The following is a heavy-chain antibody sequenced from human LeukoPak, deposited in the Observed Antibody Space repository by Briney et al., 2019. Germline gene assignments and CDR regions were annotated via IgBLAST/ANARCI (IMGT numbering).Heavy chain of an antibody. D-gene: IGHD2-15*01. V-gene: IGHV3-7*01. J-gene: IGHJ4*02. Sequence: GGSLRLSCAASGFTFSSYWMSWVRQAPGKGLEWVANIKQDGSEKYYVDSVKGRFTISRDNAKNSLYLQMNSLRAEDTAVYYCASDALFSRAFREWCPDYWGQGTLVTVSS. CDR2: IKQDGSEK. CDR3: ASDALFSRAFREWCPDY. CDR1: GFTFSSYW.